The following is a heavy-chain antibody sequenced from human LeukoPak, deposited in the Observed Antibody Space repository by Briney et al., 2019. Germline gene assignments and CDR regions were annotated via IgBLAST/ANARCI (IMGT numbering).Heavy chain of an antibody. J-gene: IGHJ4*02. CDR1: GFTFSSYA. D-gene: IGHD6-19*01. Sequence: GGSLRLSCAASGFTFSSYAMHWVRQAPGEGLEWVSAISYSGGSAYYADSVKGRFTISRDNSKNTLYLQMNRLRAEDTAVYYCAKRISSGWSYYFDYWGQGTLVTVSS. CDR2: ISYSGGSA. CDR3: AKRISSGWSYYFDY. V-gene: IGHV3-23*01.